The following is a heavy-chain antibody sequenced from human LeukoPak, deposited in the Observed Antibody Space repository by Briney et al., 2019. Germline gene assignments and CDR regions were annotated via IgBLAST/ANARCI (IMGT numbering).Heavy chain of an antibody. CDR1: GGSISSSSYY. D-gene: IGHD6-19*01. CDR2: IYYSGST. J-gene: IGHJ3*02. V-gene: IGHV4-39*07. Sequence: SSETLSLTCTVSGGSISSSSYYWGWIRQPPGKGLEWIGSIYYSGSTYYNPSLKSRVTISVDTSKNQFSLKLSSVTAADTAVYYCAGSGWQWLVVGGGAFDIWGQGTMVTVSS. CDR3: AGSGWQWLVVGGGAFDI.